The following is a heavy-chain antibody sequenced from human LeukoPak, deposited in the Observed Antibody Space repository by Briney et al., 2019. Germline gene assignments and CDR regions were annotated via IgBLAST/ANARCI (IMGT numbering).Heavy chain of an antibody. V-gene: IGHV3-33*01. CDR2: IWYDGRDN. J-gene: IGHJ2*01. CDR3: ARENSSGWVGAFDL. CDR1: GFTSSSYG. D-gene: IGHD6-19*01. Sequence: PGGSLRLSCAASGFTSSSYGMHWVRQAPGKGLEWVAVIWYDGRDNYYADSVKGRFTISRDNSKNTLYLQMNSLRAEDTAVYYCARENSSGWVGAFDLWGRGTLVTVSS.